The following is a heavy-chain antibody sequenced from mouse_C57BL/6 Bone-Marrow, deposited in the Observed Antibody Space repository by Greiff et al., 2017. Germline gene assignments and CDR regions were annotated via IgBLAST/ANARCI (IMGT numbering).Heavy chain of an antibody. J-gene: IGHJ4*01. Sequence: EVQRVESGGGLVQPGGSMKLSCVASGFTFSNYWMNWVRQSPEKGLEWVAQIRLKSDNYATHYAESVKGRFTISRDDSKSSVYLQMNNLRAEDTGIYYCTESYYYGSSYHAMDYWGQGTSVTVSS. CDR2: IRLKSDNYAT. V-gene: IGHV6-3*01. D-gene: IGHD1-1*01. CDR1: GFTFSNYW. CDR3: TESYYYGSSYHAMDY.